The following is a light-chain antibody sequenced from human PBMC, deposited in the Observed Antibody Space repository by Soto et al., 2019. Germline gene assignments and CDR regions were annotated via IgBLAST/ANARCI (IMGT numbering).Light chain of an antibody. CDR3: AAWDDSLNVVV. CDR1: SSNIGSNT. J-gene: IGLJ2*01. V-gene: IGLV1-44*01. Sequence: QSVLTQPPSASGTPGQRVTISCSGSSSNIGSNTVNWYQQLPGTAPKLLIYSNNPRPSGVPDRFSGSNSGTSASLAISGLQFEDEADYYCAAWDDSLNVVVFGGGTKLTVL. CDR2: SNN.